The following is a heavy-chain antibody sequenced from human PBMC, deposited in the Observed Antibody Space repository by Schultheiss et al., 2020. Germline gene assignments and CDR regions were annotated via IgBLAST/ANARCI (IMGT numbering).Heavy chain of an antibody. J-gene: IGHJ4*02. CDR1: GGSISSGGYY. V-gene: IGHV3-11*05. Sequence: LSLTCTVSGGSISSGGYYWSWIRQAPGKGLEWISYISSDSSYTRYADSVKGRFTISRDNSKNTLYLQMNSLRAEDTAVYYCAKDPPAPGRYFDYWGQGTLVTVSS. CDR3: AKDPPAPGRYFDY. CDR2: ISSDSSYT.